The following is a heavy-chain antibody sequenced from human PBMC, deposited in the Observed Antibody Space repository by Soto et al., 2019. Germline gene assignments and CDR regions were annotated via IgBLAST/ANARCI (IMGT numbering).Heavy chain of an antibody. J-gene: IGHJ5*02. CDR2: IYYTGST. V-gene: IGHV4-31*11. CDR1: GGSISSGGYY. CDR3: ARRAGNWFDP. Sequence: QVQLQESGPGLVKPSQTLFLTCVVSGGSISSGGYYWTWIRQHPGKGLEWIGYIYYTGSTYYNPSLTSRVTISVDTSKNLFSLKLSSVTAADTAVYYCARRAGNWFDPWGQGTLVTVSS.